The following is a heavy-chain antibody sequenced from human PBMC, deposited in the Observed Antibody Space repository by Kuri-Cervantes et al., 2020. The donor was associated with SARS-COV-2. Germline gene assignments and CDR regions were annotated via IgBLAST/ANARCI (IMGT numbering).Heavy chain of an antibody. CDR3: ARSSNPYYNFWSGYYRNYYYYYMDV. D-gene: IGHD3-3*01. CDR1: GGSISSSSYY. J-gene: IGHJ6*03. CDR2: IYYSGST. Sequence: SETLSLTCTVSGGSISSSSYYWGWIRQPPGKGLEWIGSIYYSGSTYYNPSLKSRVTISVDTSKNQFSLKLSSVTAADTAVYYCARSSNPYYNFWSGYYRNYYYYYMDVWGKGTTVTVSS. V-gene: IGHV4-39*01.